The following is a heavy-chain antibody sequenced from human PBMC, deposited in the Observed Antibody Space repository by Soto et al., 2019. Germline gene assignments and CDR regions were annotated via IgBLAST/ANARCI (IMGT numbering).Heavy chain of an antibody. D-gene: IGHD3-16*01. CDR2: IYYSGST. Sequence: SETLSLTCTVPGGSISRSSYYWCWIRQPPGNGLEWIGSIYYSGSTYYNPSLKSRVTISVDTSKNQFSLKLSSVTAADTAVYYCARHGTSTYYDYVWGSYTSDYWGQGTLVTVSS. J-gene: IGHJ4*02. CDR3: ARHGTSTYYDYVWGSYTSDY. V-gene: IGHV4-39*01. CDR1: GGSISRSSYY.